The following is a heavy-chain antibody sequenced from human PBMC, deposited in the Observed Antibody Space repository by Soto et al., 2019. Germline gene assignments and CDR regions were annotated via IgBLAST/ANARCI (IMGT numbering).Heavy chain of an antibody. J-gene: IGHJ4*02. CDR2: ISGSGTNI. Sequence: GGSLRLSCAASGFSFTNYGMSWVRQAPGKGLEWVSHISGSGTNIYYAGSVKGRFTVSRDIAKNSLFLQMNSLRDEDTAVYYCARCRYSYGYDFDSWGQGTLVTVSS. CDR3: ARCRYSYGYDFDS. V-gene: IGHV3-48*02. CDR1: GFSFTNYG. D-gene: IGHD5-18*01.